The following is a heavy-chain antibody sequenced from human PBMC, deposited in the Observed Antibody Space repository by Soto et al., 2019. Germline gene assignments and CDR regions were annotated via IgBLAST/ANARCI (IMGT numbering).Heavy chain of an antibody. V-gene: IGHV3-21*01. CDR3: ARERSVYYDYIWGSYRPI. D-gene: IGHD3-16*02. CDR2: ISSSSSYI. CDR1: GFTFSSYS. J-gene: IGHJ3*02. Sequence: GGSLRLSCAASGFTFSSYSMNWVRQAPGKGLEWVSSISSSSSYIYYADSVKGRFTISRDNAKNSLYLQMNSLRAEDTAVYYCARERSVYYDYIWGSYRPIWGQGTMVTVSS.